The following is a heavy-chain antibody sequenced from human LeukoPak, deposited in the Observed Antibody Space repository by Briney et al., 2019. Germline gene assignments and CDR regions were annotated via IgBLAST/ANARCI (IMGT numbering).Heavy chain of an antibody. Sequence: ASVKVSCKASGYTFTTYYMHWVRQAPGQGLEWMGIINPSGGSTNYAQKFQGRVTMTRDTSIDTAYMELHSLRSDDTAVYYCARGTPSGWLGAVYWGQGTLVTVSS. V-gene: IGHV1-46*01. CDR1: GYTFTTYY. D-gene: IGHD6-19*01. CDR3: ARGTPSGWLGAVY. CDR2: INPSGGST. J-gene: IGHJ4*02.